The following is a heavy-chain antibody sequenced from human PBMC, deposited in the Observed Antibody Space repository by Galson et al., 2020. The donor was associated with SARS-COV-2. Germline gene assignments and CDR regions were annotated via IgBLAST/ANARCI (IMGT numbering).Heavy chain of an antibody. V-gene: IGHV3-30*18. CDR2: ISYDGSNK. J-gene: IGHJ4*02. CDR3: AKDGGLAVVDY. D-gene: IGHD6-19*01. CDR1: GFTFSSYG. Sequence: GGSLRLSCAASGFTFSSYGMHWVRQAPGKGLEWVAVISYDGSNKYYADSVKGRFTISRDNSKNTLYLQMNSLRAEDTAVYYCAKDGGLAVVDYWGQGTLVTVSS.